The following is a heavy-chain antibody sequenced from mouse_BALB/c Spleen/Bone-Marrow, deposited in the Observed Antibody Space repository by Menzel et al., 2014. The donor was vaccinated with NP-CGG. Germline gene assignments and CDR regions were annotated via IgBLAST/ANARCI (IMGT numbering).Heavy chain of an antibody. V-gene: IGHV5-9-1*01. J-gene: IGHJ2*01. CDR2: ISSGGSYT. D-gene: IGHD2-14*01. Sequence: EVKLMESGGGLVKPGGSLKLSCAASGFTLSSCAMSWVRQTPEKRLEWVATISSGGSYTYCLDSVKGRFTISRDNAKNTLYLQMSSLRSKDTAMYYCARAGRYDGNFDYWGQGTTLTVSS. CDR1: GFTLSSCA. CDR3: ARAGRYDGNFDY.